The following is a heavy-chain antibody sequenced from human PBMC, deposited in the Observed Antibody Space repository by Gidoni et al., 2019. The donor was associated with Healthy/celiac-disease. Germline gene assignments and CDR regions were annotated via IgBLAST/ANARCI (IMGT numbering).Heavy chain of an antibody. CDR3: ARVSGAVAL. CDR1: GFTFSSYS. CDR2: ISSSSSYI. Sequence: EVQLVESGGGLVKPGGSLRLSCAASGFTFSSYSMNWVRQAPGKGLEWVSSISSSSSYISYADSVKGRFTISRDNAKNSLYLQMNSLRAEDTAVYYCARVSGAVALWGQGTLVTVSS. D-gene: IGHD6-19*01. V-gene: IGHV3-21*01. J-gene: IGHJ4*02.